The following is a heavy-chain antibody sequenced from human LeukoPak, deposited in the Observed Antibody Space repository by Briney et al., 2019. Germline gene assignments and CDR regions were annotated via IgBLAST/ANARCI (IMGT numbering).Heavy chain of an antibody. CDR2: INPTGGVT. D-gene: IGHD3-3*01. J-gene: IGHJ4*02. CDR3: ARSSPPAYYDFWNGYLDY. Sequence: ASVKVSCKASGYSFTTYYMHWVRQAPGQGLEWMGIINPTGGVTAYAQKFQGRVTVTRDTSTSTVYIALSSLRSGDTAVYYCARSSPPAYYDFWNGYLDYWGQGTLVTVSS. V-gene: IGHV1-46*01. CDR1: GYSFTTYY.